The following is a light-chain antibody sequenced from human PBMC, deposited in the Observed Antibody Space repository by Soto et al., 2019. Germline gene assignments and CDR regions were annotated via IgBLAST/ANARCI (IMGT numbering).Light chain of an antibody. CDR3: QHYSTYSGT. CDR2: RAS. J-gene: IGKJ3*01. CDR1: QSIGDW. Sequence: DDQMAQSPSTLSASVGDRVTITCRASQSIGDWLAWFQQKPGKAPALLIYRASYLESGVPSRFSGSGSGTEFTLTISSLQPDDFSTYYCQHYSTYSGTFGPGTTVEIK. V-gene: IGKV1-5*03.